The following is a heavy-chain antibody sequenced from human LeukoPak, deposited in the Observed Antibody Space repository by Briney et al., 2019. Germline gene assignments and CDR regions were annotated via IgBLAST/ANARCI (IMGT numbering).Heavy chain of an antibody. V-gene: IGHV4-30-2*01. CDR3: ARADSGWLVKGFDY. D-gene: IGHD6-19*01. J-gene: IGHJ4*02. Sequence: SQTLSLTCAVSGGSISSGGYSWSWIRQPPGKGLEWIGYIYHSGSTYYNPSLKSRVTISVDRSKNQFSLKLSSVTAADTAVYYCARADSGWLVKGFDYWGQGTLVTVSS. CDR1: GGSISSGGYS. CDR2: IYHSGST.